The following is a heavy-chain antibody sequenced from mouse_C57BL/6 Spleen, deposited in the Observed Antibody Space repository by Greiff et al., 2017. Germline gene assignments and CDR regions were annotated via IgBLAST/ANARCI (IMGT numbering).Heavy chain of an antibody. Sequence: QVQLKQSGAELVKPGASVQISCKASGYAFSSYWMNWVKPRPGKGLEWIGQIYPGDGDTNSNGKFKGKATLTADKSSSTSYMQLSSLTSEDSAVYFCARDYDEVDYGGEGTTLTVAS. CDR2: IYPGDGDT. J-gene: IGHJ2*01. D-gene: IGHD2-4*01. CDR1: GYAFSSYW. CDR3: ARDYDEVDY. V-gene: IGHV1-80*01.